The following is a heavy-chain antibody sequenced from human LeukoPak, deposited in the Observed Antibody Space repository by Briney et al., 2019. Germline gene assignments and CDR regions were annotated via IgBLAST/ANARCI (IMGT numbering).Heavy chain of an antibody. D-gene: IGHD3-10*01. J-gene: IGHJ4*02. CDR2: INPNSGGT. CDR1: GYTFTGYY. Sequence: GASVKVSCKASGYTFTGYYMHWVRQAPGQGLEWMGWINPNSGGTNYAQKFQGRVTMTRDTFISTAYMELSRLRSDDTAVYYCATTAPISMVRGVSFDFDYWGQGTLVTVSS. CDR3: ATTAPISMVRGVSFDFDY. V-gene: IGHV1-2*02.